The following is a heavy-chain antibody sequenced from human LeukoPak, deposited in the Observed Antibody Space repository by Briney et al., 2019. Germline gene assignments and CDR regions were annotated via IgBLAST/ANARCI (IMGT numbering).Heavy chain of an antibody. CDR3: ASRGIRANEFDY. V-gene: IGHV4-4*02. CDR2: IYHSGST. D-gene: IGHD3-16*01. J-gene: IGHJ4*02. CDR1: GGSISSSNW. Sequence: SETLSLTCAVSGGSISSSNWWSWVRQPPGKGLEWIGEIYHSGSTNYNPSLKSRVTISVDKSKNQFSLKLSSVTAADTAVYYCASRGIRANEFDYWGQGTLVTVSS.